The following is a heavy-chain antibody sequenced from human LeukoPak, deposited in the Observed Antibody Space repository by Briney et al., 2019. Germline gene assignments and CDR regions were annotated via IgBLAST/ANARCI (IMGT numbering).Heavy chain of an antibody. CDR1: GYTFTGYY. CDR3: ARDDPRVTAILYYFDY. D-gene: IGHD2-21*02. CDR2: ISAYNGNT. V-gene: IGHV1-18*04. J-gene: IGHJ4*02. Sequence: ASVKVSCKASGYTFTGYYMHWVRQAPGQGLEWMGWISAYNGNTNYAQKLQGRVTMTTDTSTSTAYMELRSLRSDDTAVYYCARDDPRVTAILYYFDYWGQGTLVTVSS.